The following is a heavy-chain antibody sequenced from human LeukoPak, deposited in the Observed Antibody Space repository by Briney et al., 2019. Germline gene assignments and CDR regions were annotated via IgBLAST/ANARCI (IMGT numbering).Heavy chain of an antibody. V-gene: IGHV3-23*01. CDR1: GFTFSNFA. CDR3: AKVGAKESYYHY. D-gene: IGHD3-10*01. J-gene: IGHJ4*02. CDR2: ISDDGGAT. Sequence: GGSLGLFCAASGFTFSNFAMRWVRQAPGKGLEWVSTISDDGGATYYADSVRDRFTISRDNSKNTLYLQMNTLRAEDTALYYCAKVGAKESYYHYWGQGTLVTVSS.